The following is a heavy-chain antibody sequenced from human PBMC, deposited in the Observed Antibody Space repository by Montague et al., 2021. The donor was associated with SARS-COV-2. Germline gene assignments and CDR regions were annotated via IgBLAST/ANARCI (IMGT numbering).Heavy chain of an antibody. CDR2: IFRSGAT. J-gene: IGHJ6*02. CDR1: GDSISDYY. V-gene: IGHV4-59*01. CDR3: ARTSRGSRYFYGVDV. D-gene: IGHD3-10*01. Sequence: SETLSLTCTVSGDSISDYYWSWIRQPPGMGLEWIGYIFRSGATNYNPPLKSRVIISLDTSKSQFSLRLSSVTAADTAIYYCARTSRGSRYFYGVDVWGHGTTVTVSS.